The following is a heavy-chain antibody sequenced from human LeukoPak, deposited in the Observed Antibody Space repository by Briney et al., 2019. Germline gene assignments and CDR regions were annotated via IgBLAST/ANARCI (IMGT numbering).Heavy chain of an antibody. V-gene: IGHV3-23*01. Sequence: GGSLRLSCAASGFTFSISDMSWVRQAPGKGLEWVSAISGSGGRTYYADSVKGRFTISRDNSKNTLYLQMNSLRAEDTAVYYCARRAGAYSHPYDYWGQGTLVTVSS. CDR1: GFTFSISD. D-gene: IGHD4/OR15-4a*01. CDR2: ISGSGGRT. CDR3: ARRAGAYSHPYDY. J-gene: IGHJ4*02.